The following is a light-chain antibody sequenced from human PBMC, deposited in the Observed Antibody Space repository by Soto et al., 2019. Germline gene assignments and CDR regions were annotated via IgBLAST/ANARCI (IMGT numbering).Light chain of an antibody. V-gene: IGKV3-11*01. CDR3: QQRSNWPLT. CDR1: QSVNSY. J-gene: IGKJ4*01. CDR2: DAS. Sequence: EIVLTQSPATLSLSPGERATLSCRASQSVNSYLAWYQQKPGQAPRLLIYDASNRATGVPAGFSGSGSGTDFTLTISSLEPEDFAVYYCQQRSNWPLTFGGGTKVEIK.